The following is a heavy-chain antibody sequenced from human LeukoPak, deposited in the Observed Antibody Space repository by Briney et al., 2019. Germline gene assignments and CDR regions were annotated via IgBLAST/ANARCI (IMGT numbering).Heavy chain of an antibody. V-gene: IGHV3-23*01. CDR1: GFTFSSYA. J-gene: IGHJ4*02. CDR2: ISGSCGST. CDR3: AKDEGIQRWFGREIN. Sequence: GGSLRLSCAASGFTFSSYAMSWVRQAPGKGLEWVSAISGSCGSTYYADPVKGSLHTSRNNSNITLYLQMDSLRAEDTAVYYCAKDEGIQRWFGREINWGQGTLVTVSS. D-gene: IGHD5-18*01.